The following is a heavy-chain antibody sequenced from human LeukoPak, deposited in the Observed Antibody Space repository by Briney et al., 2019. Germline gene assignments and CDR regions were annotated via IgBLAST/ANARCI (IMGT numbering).Heavy chain of an antibody. CDR2: IYYTGST. CDR3: AREGVGATTEFDY. CDR1: GDSISSSDYY. J-gene: IGHJ4*02. Sequence: SETLSLTCTVSGDSISSSDYYWSWIRQPPGKGLEWIGYIYYTGSTSYNPSLKSRVTMSLDASKNQFSLELNSVTPADTAVYYCAREGVGATTEFDYWGQGTLVTVSS. V-gene: IGHV4-61*08. D-gene: IGHD1-26*01.